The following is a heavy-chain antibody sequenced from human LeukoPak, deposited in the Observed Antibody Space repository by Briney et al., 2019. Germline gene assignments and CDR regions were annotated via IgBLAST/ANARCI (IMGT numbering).Heavy chain of an antibody. J-gene: IGHJ4*02. CDR3: ARDPRGPDY. CDR2: ISFDGSKK. CDR1: GFTFSLYA. V-gene: IGHV3-30-3*01. Sequence: GGSLRLSCAASGFTFSLYAMHWVRQAPGKGLEWVAVISFDGSKKYYADSVKGRFIISRDNAKDSLYLQMNSLRVEDTAVYYCARDPRGPDYWGQGTLVTVSS.